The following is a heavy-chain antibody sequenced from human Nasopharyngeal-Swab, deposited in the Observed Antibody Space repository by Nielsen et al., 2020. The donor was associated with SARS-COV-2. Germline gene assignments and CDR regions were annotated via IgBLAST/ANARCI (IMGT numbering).Heavy chain of an antibody. V-gene: IGHV5-51*01. CDR2: IYPGDSDT. D-gene: IGHD3-16*01. Sequence: GESLKISCKGSGYSFTSYWIGWVRQTPGKGLEWMGIIYPGDSDTRYSPSFQGQVTLSADKSISTAYLQWSSLKASDTAMYYCARQHYDYVWGSYYYFDYWGQGTLVTVSS. CDR1: GYSFTSYW. J-gene: IGHJ4*02. CDR3: ARQHYDYVWGSYYYFDY.